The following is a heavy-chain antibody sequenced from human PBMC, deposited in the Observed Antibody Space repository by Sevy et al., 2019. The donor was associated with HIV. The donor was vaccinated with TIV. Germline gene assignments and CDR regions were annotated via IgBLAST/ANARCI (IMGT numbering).Heavy chain of an antibody. CDR3: ARGKGYSGYDYYFDY. CDR1: GDSISSYY. V-gene: IGHV4-59*01. D-gene: IGHD5-12*01. CDR2: IYYSGST. J-gene: IGHJ4*02. Sequence: SETLSLTCTVSGDSISSYYWSWIRQPPGKGLEWIGYIYYSGSTNYNPSLKSRVTISVDTSKNQFSLKLSSVTAADTAVYYCARGKGYSGYDYYFDYWGQGTLVTVSS.